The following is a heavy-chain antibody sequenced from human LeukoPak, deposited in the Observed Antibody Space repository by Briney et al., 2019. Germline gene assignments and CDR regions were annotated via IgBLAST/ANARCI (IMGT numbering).Heavy chain of an antibody. CDR1: GGTFSSYA. D-gene: IGHD3-3*01. Sequence: GASVKVSCKASGGTFSSYAISWVRQAPGQGLEWMGGIIPIFGTANYAQKFQGRVTITADESTSTAYMELSSLRSEDTAVYYCASGFLEWLLSVRYSFDYWGQGTLVTVSS. V-gene: IGHV1-69*13. CDR3: ASGFLEWLLSVRYSFDY. CDR2: IIPIFGTA. J-gene: IGHJ4*02.